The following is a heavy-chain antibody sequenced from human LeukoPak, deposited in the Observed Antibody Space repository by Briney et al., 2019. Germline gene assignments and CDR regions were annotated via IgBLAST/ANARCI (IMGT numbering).Heavy chain of an antibody. CDR3: ARVPRRDYYYGMDV. CDR1: GGSISSYY. J-gene: IGHJ6*02. CDR2: IYYSGST. Sequence: SETLSLTCTVSGGSISSYYWSWIRRPPGKGLEWIGYIYYSGSTNYNPSLKSRVTISVDTSKNQFSLKLSSVTAADTAVYYCARVPRRDYYYGMDVWGQGTTVTVSS. V-gene: IGHV4-59*01.